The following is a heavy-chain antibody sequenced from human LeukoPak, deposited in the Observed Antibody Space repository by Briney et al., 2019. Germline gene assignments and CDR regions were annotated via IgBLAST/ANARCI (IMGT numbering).Heavy chain of an antibody. CDR3: ARDYCSGGSCFDY. J-gene: IGHJ4*02. CDR1: GLTFSSYE. V-gene: IGHV3-48*03. D-gene: IGHD2-15*01. CDR2: ISSSGSTI. Sequence: PGGSLRLSCAASGLTFSSYEMNWVRQAPGKGLEWVSYISSSGSTIYYADSMKGRFTISRDNAKNSLYLQMNSLRAEDTAVYYCARDYCSGGSCFDYWGQGTLVTVSS.